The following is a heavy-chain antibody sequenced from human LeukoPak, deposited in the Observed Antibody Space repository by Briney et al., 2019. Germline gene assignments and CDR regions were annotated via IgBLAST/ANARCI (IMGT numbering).Heavy chain of an antibody. V-gene: IGHV1-2*02. D-gene: IGHD3/OR15-3a*01. CDR2: INPKSGGT. CDR1: GYNFADHY. Sequence: GASVKLSCQASGYNFADHYVHWVRQAPGQGLEWMGWINPKSGGTDYAQTLQGSVAMTSDTSIRTGYMELNNLTSYDTAVYYCARVDNRDWYYFDYWGQGSLVTVSS. CDR3: ARVDNRDWYYFDY. J-gene: IGHJ4*02.